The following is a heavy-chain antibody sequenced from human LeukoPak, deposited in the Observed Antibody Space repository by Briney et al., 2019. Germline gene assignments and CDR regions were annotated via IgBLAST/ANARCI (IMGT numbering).Heavy chain of an antibody. CDR1: GYTFTSYG. CDR2: INAYNGNT. Sequence: ASVKVSCKASGYTFTSYGISWVRQAPGQGLEWMGWINAYNGNTNYAQKLQGRVTMTTDTSTSTAYMELRSLRSDDTAVYYCARDSAYDFWSGYPNYYYFYYMDVWGKGTTVTVSS. J-gene: IGHJ6*03. V-gene: IGHV1-18*01. CDR3: ARDSAYDFWSGYPNYYYFYYMDV. D-gene: IGHD3-3*01.